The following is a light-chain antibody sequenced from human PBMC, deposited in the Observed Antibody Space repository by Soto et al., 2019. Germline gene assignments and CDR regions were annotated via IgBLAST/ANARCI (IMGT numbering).Light chain of an antibody. Sequence: QSALTQPRSVSGSPGQSVTISCTGTSSDVGGYNYVSWYQQHPGKAPKLMIYDVSKRPSGVPDRFSGSKSGNTASLTISGLQAEEEADYCCCSSAGSYVLVFGGGTKVTVL. CDR3: CSSAGSYVLV. CDR2: DVS. V-gene: IGLV2-11*01. J-gene: IGLJ3*02. CDR1: SSDVGGYNY.